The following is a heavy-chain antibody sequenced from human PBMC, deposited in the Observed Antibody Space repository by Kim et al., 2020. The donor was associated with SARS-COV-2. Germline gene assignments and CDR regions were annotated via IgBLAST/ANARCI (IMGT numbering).Heavy chain of an antibody. CDR1: GGSISSSSYY. J-gene: IGHJ4*02. Sequence: SETLSLTCTASGGSISSSSYYWGWIRQPPGKGLEWIGSIYHSGSTYYNPSLKSRVTISVDTSKNQFSLKLSSVTAADTAVYYCARQALRALSYLDYWGQGTLGTVSS. CDR3: ARQALRALSYLDY. CDR2: IYHSGST. V-gene: IGHV4-39*01. D-gene: IGHD3-16*02.